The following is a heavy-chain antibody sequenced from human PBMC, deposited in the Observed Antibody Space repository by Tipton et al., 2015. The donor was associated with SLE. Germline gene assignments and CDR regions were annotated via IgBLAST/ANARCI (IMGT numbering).Heavy chain of an antibody. Sequence: TLSLTCTVSGASINSNFWSWIRQSPGKGLEWIGYIDSGGSTKYNPYFESRVTMSIDTSKNQFSLKVTSVTAADTAVYYCTRDMVSYGMDVWGQGTTVTVSS. CDR1: GASINSNF. D-gene: IGHD3-10*01. CDR2: IDSGGST. J-gene: IGHJ6*02. V-gene: IGHV4-4*08. CDR3: TRDMVSYGMDV.